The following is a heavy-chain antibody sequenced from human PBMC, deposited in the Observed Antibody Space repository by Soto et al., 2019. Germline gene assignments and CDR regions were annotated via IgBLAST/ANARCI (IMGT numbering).Heavy chain of an antibody. V-gene: IGHV3-74*01. D-gene: IGHD3-10*01. CDR3: ARDLWFGELYFFDP. J-gene: IGHJ5*02. Sequence: GGSLRLSCAASGFTFSSYWMHWVRQVPGEGLVWVSRVNSDGSRTSYADSVKGRFTISRDNAKNSLYLQMNSLRAEDTAVYYCARDLWFGELYFFDPWGQGTLVTVSS. CDR2: VNSDGSRT. CDR1: GFTFSSYW.